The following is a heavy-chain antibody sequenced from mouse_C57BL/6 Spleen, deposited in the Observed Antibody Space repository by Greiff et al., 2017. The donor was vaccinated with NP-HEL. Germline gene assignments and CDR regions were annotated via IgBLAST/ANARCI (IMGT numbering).Heavy chain of an antibody. D-gene: IGHD2-4*01. Sequence: VQLQQPGAELVRPGSSVKLSCKASGYTFTSYWMHWVKQRPIQGLEWIGNIDPSDSETHYNQKFKDKATLTVDKSSSTAYMQLSSLTSEDSAVYYCARRGDYGHFDYWGQGTTLTVSS. CDR1: GYTFTSYW. CDR3: ARRGDYGHFDY. J-gene: IGHJ2*01. CDR2: IDPSDSET. V-gene: IGHV1-52*01.